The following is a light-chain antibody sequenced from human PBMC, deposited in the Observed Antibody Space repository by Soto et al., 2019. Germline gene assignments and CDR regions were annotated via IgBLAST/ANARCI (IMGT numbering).Light chain of an antibody. CDR1: QDIGVR. V-gene: IGKV1-12*01. CDR2: HXS. J-gene: IGKJ1*01. CDR3: LQAARIPRT. Sequence: FHMTQSPSSVPASLGDRVTFPXRASQDIGVRVAWFQQEPGXAPQXXXAHXSRLQRGGPSRFSGSESGTDFTLTINGLQPEDFATYYSLQAARIPRTFGQGTKVDIK.